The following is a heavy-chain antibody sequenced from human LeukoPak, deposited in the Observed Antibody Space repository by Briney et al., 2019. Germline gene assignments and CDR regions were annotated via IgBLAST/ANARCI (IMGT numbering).Heavy chain of an antibody. J-gene: IGHJ4*02. CDR2: INHSGST. CDR1: GGSFSGYY. D-gene: IGHD2-2*01. CDR3: ARHGRRIVVVPAAIRSRPFPFDY. Sequence: SETLSLTCAVYGGSFSGYYWSWIRQPPGKGLEWIGEINHSGSTNYNPSLKSRVTISVDTSKNQFSLKLSSVTAADTAVYYCARHGRRIVVVPAAIRSRPFPFDYWGQGTLVTVSS. V-gene: IGHV4-34*01.